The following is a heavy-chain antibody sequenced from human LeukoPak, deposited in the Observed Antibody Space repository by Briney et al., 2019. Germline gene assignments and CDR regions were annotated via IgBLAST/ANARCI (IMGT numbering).Heavy chain of an antibody. D-gene: IGHD6-6*01. CDR3: ARHRGSSSLFDY. CDR2: IYYSGST. Sequence: SQTLSLTCTVSGGSISSSSYYWGWIRQPPGKGLEWIGSIYYSGSTYYNPSLKSRVTISVDTSKNQFSLKLSSVTAADTAVYYCARHRGSSSLFDYWGQGTLVTVSS. J-gene: IGHJ4*02. CDR1: GGSISSSSYY. V-gene: IGHV4-39*01.